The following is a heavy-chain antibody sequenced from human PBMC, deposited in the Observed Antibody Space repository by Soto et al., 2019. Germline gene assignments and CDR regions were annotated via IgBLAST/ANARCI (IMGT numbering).Heavy chain of an antibody. Sequence: EVQLVESGGGLVQPGGSLRLSCAASGFTFSASDMHWVRQAPGKGLEWVAAIGTLHDTFYPDSVKGRFTISRENAKNSFYLEMNSPSTDGTAVYYCSTQASYRHRGGGWLDPWGQGVLVTVSS. V-gene: IGHV3-13*01. CDR2: IGTLHDT. J-gene: IGHJ5*02. CDR3: STQASYRHRGGGWLDP. D-gene: IGHD3-10*01. CDR1: GFTFSASD.